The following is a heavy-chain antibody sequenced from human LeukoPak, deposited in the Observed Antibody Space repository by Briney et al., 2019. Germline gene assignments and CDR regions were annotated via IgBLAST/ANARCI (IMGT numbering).Heavy chain of an antibody. CDR2: IWYDGSNK. CDR3: ARDRDTAMEIVN. V-gene: IGHV3-33*08. Sequence: PGGSLRLSCAASGFTFSSYEMNWVRQAPGKGLEWVAVIWYDGSNKYYANSVKGRFTISRDNSKNTLYLQMNSLRAEDTAVYYCARDRDTAMEIVNWGQGTLVTVSS. CDR1: GFTFSSYE. D-gene: IGHD5-18*01. J-gene: IGHJ4*02.